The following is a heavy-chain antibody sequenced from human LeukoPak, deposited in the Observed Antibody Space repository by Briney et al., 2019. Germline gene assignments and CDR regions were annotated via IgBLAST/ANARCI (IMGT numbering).Heavy chain of an antibody. V-gene: IGHV4-31*03. CDR1: GVSLSSGGYY. D-gene: IGHD3-10*01. CDR3: ARAGSYRWFDT. Sequence: SETLSLTCSVSGVSLSSGGYYWSWIRQHPGKGLEYMGHIYYSGSTDYTPSLKSRVTISIDTSKNQFSLKVTSVTAADTAVYYCARAGSYRWFDTWGQGTLVTVSS. J-gene: IGHJ5*02. CDR2: IYYSGST.